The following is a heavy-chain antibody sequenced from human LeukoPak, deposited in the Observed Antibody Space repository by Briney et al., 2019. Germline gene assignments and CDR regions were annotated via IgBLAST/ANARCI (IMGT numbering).Heavy chain of an antibody. CDR3: ARLSSGYGDFDY. Sequence: SQTLSLTCAISGDSVSSKSAAWNWIRQSPSRGLDWLGRTYYRSKWYNEYAVSMKSRIIINPDTSKNQFSLQLNSVTPEDTAVYYCARLSSGYGDFDYWGQGTLVTVSS. D-gene: IGHD5-12*01. CDR1: GDSVSSKSAA. V-gene: IGHV6-1*01. J-gene: IGHJ4*02. CDR2: TYYRSKWYN.